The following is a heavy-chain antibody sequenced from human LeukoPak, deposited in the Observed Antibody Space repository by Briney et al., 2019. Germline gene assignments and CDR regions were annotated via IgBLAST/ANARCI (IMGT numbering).Heavy chain of an antibody. Sequence: GGSLRLSCAASGFTFSSYSMNWVRQAPGKGLEWVSSISSSSSYIYYADSVKGRFTISRDNSKNTLYLQMNSLRAEDTAVYYCAKGHKWLPLDYWGQGTLVTVSS. V-gene: IGHV3-21*01. CDR2: ISSSSSYI. D-gene: IGHD6-19*01. CDR3: AKGHKWLPLDY. CDR1: GFTFSSYS. J-gene: IGHJ4*02.